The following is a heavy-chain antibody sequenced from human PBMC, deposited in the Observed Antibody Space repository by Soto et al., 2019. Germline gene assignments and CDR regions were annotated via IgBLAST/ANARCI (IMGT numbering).Heavy chain of an antibody. Sequence: QVQLVQSGAEVKKPGASVKVSCKASGYTFTSYGISWLRQAPGQGLEGMGWISAYNGKTNYAQTLQGRATMTTVTTTSPGYMELRILSSDDTAVYYCAGALTPTDYWGQGTLVTVSS. D-gene: IGHD3-9*01. CDR2: ISAYNGKT. CDR3: AGALTPTDY. J-gene: IGHJ4*02. CDR1: GYTFTSYG. V-gene: IGHV1-18*01.